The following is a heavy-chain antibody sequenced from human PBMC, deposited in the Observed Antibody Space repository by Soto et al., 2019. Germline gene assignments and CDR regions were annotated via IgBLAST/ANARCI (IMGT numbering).Heavy chain of an antibody. CDR3: ARESYSGYHSYDY. V-gene: IGHV4-38-2*02. Sequence: AETLSLTCAVSGHSISSGCFCGWIRQPPGKGLEWIANMYHDGNTHYNPSLKSRVTMSVDTSKNQFSLKLNSVTAADTAVYYCARESYSGYHSYDYWGQGILVTVSS. CDR2: MYHDGNT. D-gene: IGHD5-12*01. J-gene: IGHJ4*02. CDR1: GHSISSGCF.